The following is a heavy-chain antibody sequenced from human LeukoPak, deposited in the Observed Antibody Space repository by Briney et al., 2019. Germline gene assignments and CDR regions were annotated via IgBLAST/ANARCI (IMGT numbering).Heavy chain of an antibody. CDR2: IRADGSRK. J-gene: IGHJ4*02. Sequence: AGGSLRLSRAVSGSTLSNYGMHWVRQAPGKGLEWVAFIRADGSRKYTADSVKGRFTISRDNSKNTLYLQMNRLRVEDTAVYYCANGEDVVEVPATFGGPAGPSQYWGQGTLVTVSS. CDR3: ANGEDVVEVPATFGGPAGPSQY. D-gene: IGHD2-2*01. CDR1: GSTLSNYG. V-gene: IGHV3-30*02.